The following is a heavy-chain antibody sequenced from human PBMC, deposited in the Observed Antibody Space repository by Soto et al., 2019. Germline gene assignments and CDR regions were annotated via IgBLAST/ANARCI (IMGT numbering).Heavy chain of an antibody. J-gene: IGHJ6*02. CDR2: IDPSDSYT. D-gene: IGHD4-17*01. CDR3: ARQATVTTYYYYYGMDV. V-gene: IGHV5-10-1*01. CDR1: GYSFTSYW. Sequence: GESLKISCKGSGYSFTSYWISWVRQMPGKGLEWMGRIDPSDSYTNYSPSFQGHVTISADKSISTAYLQWSSLKASDTAMYYCARQATVTTYYYYYGMDVWGQGTTVTVSS.